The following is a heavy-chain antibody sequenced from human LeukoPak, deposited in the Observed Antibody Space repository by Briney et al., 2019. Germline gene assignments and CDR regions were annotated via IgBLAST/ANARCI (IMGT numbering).Heavy chain of an antibody. CDR1: GYTFTSYD. D-gene: IGHD4-17*01. CDR2: MNPNSGNT. Sequence: ASVKVSCKASGYTFTSYDINWVRQATGQGLEWMGWMNPNSGNTGYAQKFQGRVTMTRNTSISTAYMEPSSLRSEDTAVYYCAAQTTVTTSLDYWGQGTLVTVSS. V-gene: IGHV1-8*01. J-gene: IGHJ4*02. CDR3: AAQTTVTTSLDY.